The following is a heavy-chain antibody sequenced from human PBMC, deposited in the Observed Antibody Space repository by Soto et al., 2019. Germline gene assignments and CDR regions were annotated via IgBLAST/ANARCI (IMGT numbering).Heavy chain of an antibody. CDR1: AFTVRSNY. Sequence: VQLVQSGAEVKKPGGSLRLSCAASAFTVRSNYMSWVRQAPGKGLEWVSTISSDGGTYYTDSVKGRFAISRDNSKNTLYLQMNSLTAEDTAVYYCARDVMSVAGSADYWGQGTLVTVSS. CDR3: ARDVMSVAGSADY. D-gene: IGHD6-19*01. J-gene: IGHJ4*02. V-gene: IGHV3-53*01. CDR2: ISSDGGT.